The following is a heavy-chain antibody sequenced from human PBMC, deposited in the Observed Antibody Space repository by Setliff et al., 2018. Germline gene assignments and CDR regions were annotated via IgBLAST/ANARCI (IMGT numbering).Heavy chain of an antibody. J-gene: IGHJ5*02. Sequence: PSETLSLTCTISGGFTSSFYWSWIRQAPGKGLEWIGYVDHSGSANFSPSLKSRGTISVDTSKTQVSLTLPSVTAADTAVYYCARDYQGGWFDPWGPGTLVTVSS. CDR3: ARDYQGGWFDP. D-gene: IGHD3-16*01. CDR1: GGFTSSFY. CDR2: VDHSGSA. V-gene: IGHV4-59*01.